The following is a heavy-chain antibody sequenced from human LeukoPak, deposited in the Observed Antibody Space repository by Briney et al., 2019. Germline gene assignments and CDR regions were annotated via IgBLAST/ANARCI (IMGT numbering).Heavy chain of an antibody. CDR2: IRYDGNLK. J-gene: IGHJ4*02. D-gene: IGHD1-14*01. CDR1: GFNFSAYG. CDR3: AKPTSLKDANYGLTGTNY. Sequence: GGSLRLSCAASGFNFSAYGMHWVRQAPGKGLEWVAFIRYDGNLKYYADSVKGRFTISRDNSKNTLDLQMNSLRVEDTAVYYCAKPTSLKDANYGLTGTNYWGQGIQVTVSS. V-gene: IGHV3-30*02.